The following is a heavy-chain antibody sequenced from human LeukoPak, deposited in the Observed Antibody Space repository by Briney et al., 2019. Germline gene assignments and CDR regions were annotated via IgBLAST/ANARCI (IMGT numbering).Heavy chain of an antibody. V-gene: IGHV1-69*01. D-gene: IGHD6-19*01. CDR3: ARVEAVAGFQYYFDY. J-gene: IGHJ4*02. CDR2: IIPIFGTA. Sequence: WASVKVSCKASGGTFSSYAISWVRQAPGQGLEWMGGIIPIFGTANYAQKFQGRVTITADESTSIAYMELSSLRSEDTAVYYCARVEAVAGFQYYFDYWGQGTLVTVSS. CDR1: GGTFSSYA.